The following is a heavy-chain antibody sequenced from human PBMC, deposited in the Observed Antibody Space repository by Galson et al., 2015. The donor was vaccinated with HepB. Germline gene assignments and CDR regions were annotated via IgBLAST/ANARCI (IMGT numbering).Heavy chain of an antibody. CDR2: ISGGGSST. Sequence: SLRLSCAASGFTFSRCAMSWVRQAPGKGLECISVISGGGSSTYYADSVKGRFTISRDNSKNTVSLQMNSLRAEDTAVYYCAKDLMGSGSTTLFDYWGQGTLVTVSS. CDR1: GFTFSRCA. J-gene: IGHJ4*02. V-gene: IGHV3-23*01. CDR3: AKDLMGSGSTTLFDY. D-gene: IGHD3-22*01.